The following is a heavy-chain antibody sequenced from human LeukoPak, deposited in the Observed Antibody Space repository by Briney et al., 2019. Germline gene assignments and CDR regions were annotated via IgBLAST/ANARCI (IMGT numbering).Heavy chain of an antibody. Sequence: SETLSLTCTVSGDSLSAHFWSWIRQPPGKGLEWIGYIYGSGSTHYDPSFRSRATISEDTSKNQFSLQLTSVTAADTAVYYCARNVGWYSHDTWGQGTLVTVSS. CDR1: GDSLSAHF. CDR2: IYGSGST. J-gene: IGHJ5*02. V-gene: IGHV4-59*08. D-gene: IGHD6-19*01. CDR3: ARNVGWYSHDT.